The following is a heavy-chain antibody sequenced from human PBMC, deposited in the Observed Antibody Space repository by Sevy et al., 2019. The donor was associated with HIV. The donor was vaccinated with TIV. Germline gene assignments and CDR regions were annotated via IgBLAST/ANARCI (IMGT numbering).Heavy chain of an antibody. CDR1: GASISTYV. V-gene: IGHV4-59*12. CDR2: FFYTGNP. J-gene: IGHJ4*02. Sequence: SETLSLTCTVSGASISTYVWTWIRQPPGKGLEWVGYFFYTGNPNYNPSLSSRVTISGDTSKNQYSLTLSSVTAADTSVYYGATVAGVSKSDFWGQGTLVTVSS. D-gene: IGHD3-10*01. CDR3: ATVAGVSKSDF.